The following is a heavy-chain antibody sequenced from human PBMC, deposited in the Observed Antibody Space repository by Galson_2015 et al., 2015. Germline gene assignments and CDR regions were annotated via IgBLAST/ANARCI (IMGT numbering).Heavy chain of an antibody. V-gene: IGHV3-48*03. CDR3: ARGYVGRYFDWLLSH. J-gene: IGHJ4*02. Sequence: SLRLSCAASGFTFSSYEMNWVRQAPGKGLEWVSYISSSGSTIYYADSVKGRFTISRDNAKNSLYLQMNGLRAEDTAVYYCARGYVGRYFDWLLSHWGQGTLVTVSS. CDR2: ISSSGSTI. D-gene: IGHD3-9*01. CDR1: GFTFSSYE.